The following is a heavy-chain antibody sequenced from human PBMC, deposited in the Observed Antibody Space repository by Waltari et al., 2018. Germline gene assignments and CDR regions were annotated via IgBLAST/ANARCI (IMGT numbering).Heavy chain of an antibody. V-gene: IGHV3-23*04. J-gene: IGHJ4*02. CDR2: ISGSGGSK. CDR1: GFTFSSYA. CDR3: AKVSKEGYCSGGSCYPFDY. D-gene: IGHD2-15*01. Sequence: EVPLVESGGGLVQPGGSLRLSCAASGFTFSSYAMIWVRQATGKGLEWVSAISGSGGSKYYTDSVKGRFTISRDNSKNTLYLQMNSLRAEDTAVYYCAKVSKEGYCSGGSCYPFDYWGQGTLVTVSS.